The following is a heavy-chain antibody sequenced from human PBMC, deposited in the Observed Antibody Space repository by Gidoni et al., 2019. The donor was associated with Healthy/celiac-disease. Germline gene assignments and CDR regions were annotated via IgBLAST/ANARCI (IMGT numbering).Heavy chain of an antibody. D-gene: IGHD6-19*01. J-gene: IGHJ4*02. CDR2: ISSSSSYT. Sequence: QVQLVGSGGGLVKPGCSLRLSCPASGFTFSYYYMRWIRQSSGKGLEWVAYISSSSSYTNYADSVKGRFTISRDNAKNSLYLQMNSLRAEDTAVYYCARAGAVAGPDYWGQGTLVTVSS. CDR3: ARAGAVAGPDY. CDR1: GFTFSYYY. V-gene: IGHV3-11*05.